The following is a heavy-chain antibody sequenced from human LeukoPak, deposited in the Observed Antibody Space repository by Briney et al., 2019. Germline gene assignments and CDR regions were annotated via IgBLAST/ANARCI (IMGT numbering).Heavy chain of an antibody. CDR1: GGSISSYY. CDR2: IYYSGST. J-gene: IGHJ4*02. Sequence: PSETLSLTCTVSGGSISSYYWSWIRQPPGKGLEWIGYIYYSGSTNYNPSLKSRVTISVDTSKNQFSLKLSSVTAADTAVYYCARGVYGGNSGGXNGGXXGQGTLVTVSS. V-gene: IGHV4-59*01. CDR3: ARGVYGGNSGGXNGGX. D-gene: IGHD4-23*01.